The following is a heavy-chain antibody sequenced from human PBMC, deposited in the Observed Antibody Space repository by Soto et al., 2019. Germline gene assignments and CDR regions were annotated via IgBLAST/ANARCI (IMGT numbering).Heavy chain of an antibody. CDR3: ARDGPRGYSYGGVDY. J-gene: IGHJ4*02. D-gene: IGHD5-18*01. V-gene: IGHV3-48*01. Sequence: GGSLRLSCAASGFTFSIFSMNWVRQAPGRGLEWVSYISSSGDTIHYADSVKGRFTISRDNAKNSLYLQMDSLRAEDTAVYYCARDGPRGYSYGGVDYWGQGTLVTVSS. CDR2: ISSSGDTI. CDR1: GFTFSIFS.